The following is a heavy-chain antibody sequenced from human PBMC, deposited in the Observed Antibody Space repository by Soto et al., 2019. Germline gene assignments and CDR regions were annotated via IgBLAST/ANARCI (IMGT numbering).Heavy chain of an antibody. Sequence: ASVKVSCKASGYTFTSYGISWVRQAPGQGLEWMGWIGAYNGNTNYAQKLQGRVTMTTDTSTSTAYMELRSLRSDDTAVYYCARDRENYYYYYGMDVWGQGTTVTVSS. CDR1: GYTFTSYG. CDR3: ARDRENYYYYYGMDV. V-gene: IGHV1-18*01. D-gene: IGHD1-26*01. J-gene: IGHJ6*02. CDR2: IGAYNGNT.